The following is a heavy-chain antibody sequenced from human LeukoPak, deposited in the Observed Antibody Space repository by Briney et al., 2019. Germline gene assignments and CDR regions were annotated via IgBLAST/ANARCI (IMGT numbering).Heavy chain of an antibody. V-gene: IGHV3-7*01. Sequence: GGSLRLSXAASGFTFSNYWMSWVRQAPGKGLEWVANIHQDGNEKYHVDSVKGRFTISRDNAKNSLYLQMNSLRAEDTAVYYCARHLDYGSGSKDFDYRGQGTLVTVSS. CDR2: IHQDGNEK. J-gene: IGHJ4*02. CDR3: ARHLDYGSGSKDFDY. D-gene: IGHD3-10*01. CDR1: GFTFSNYW.